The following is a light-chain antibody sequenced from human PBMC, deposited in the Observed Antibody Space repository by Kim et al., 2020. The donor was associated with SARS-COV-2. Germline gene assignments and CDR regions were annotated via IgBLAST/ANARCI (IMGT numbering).Light chain of an antibody. J-gene: IGKJ1*01. CDR2: DAS. CDR3: QQSSNWPWT. Sequence: EILLTESPATLSFSPGERPTLSCRASQSVISYLSWYQHKPRQAPRLLIYDASNSATVIPATFSGSGSVTDFTLTISSLETEDFAVYYCQQSSNWPWTFGEGTKVDIK. V-gene: IGKV3-11*01. CDR1: QSVISY.